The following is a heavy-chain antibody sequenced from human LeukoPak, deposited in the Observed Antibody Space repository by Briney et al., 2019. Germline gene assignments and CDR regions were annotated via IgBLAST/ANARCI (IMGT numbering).Heavy chain of an antibody. CDR3: ARERSVGGATPRGYWFDP. Sequence: GGSLRLSCAASGFTVGGNYMTWVRQAPGRGLEWVSLIYGGGTTYYPDSVKGRFTISRDNAKNSLYLQMNSLRAEDTAVYYCARERSVGGATPRGYWFDPWGQGTLVTVSS. J-gene: IGHJ5*02. CDR1: GFTVGGNY. D-gene: IGHD1-26*01. V-gene: IGHV3-53*01. CDR2: IYGGGTT.